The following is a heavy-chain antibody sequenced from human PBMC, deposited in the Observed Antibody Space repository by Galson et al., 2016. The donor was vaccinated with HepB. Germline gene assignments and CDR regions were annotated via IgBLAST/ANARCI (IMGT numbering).Heavy chain of an antibody. Sequence: SVKVSCKVSGHTLSELFIHWVRQAPGKGLEWMGGFDFEDGETIYAQKFQGRVTMTVDTSRNTAYMELSSLRSEDTAVYYCTTFVVVIGGTGWFDPWGQGTQVIVSS. CDR2: FDFEDGET. J-gene: IGHJ5*02. D-gene: IGHD2-15*01. CDR1: GHTLSELF. V-gene: IGHV1-24*01. CDR3: TTFVVVIGGTGWFDP.